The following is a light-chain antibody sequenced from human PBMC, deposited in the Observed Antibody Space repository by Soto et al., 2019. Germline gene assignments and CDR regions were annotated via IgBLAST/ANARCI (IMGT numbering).Light chain of an antibody. CDR1: QSVSSN. J-gene: IGKJ1*01. CDR2: GAS. CDR3: QQYMHWPRT. V-gene: IGKV3-15*01. Sequence: EMVLTQYPVTLSVSPGERATLSCRASQSVSSNLAWYQHRPGQAPRLLIFGASTRATGVPARFSGGGSGTEFTLTISSLQSEDFALYYCQQYMHWPRTFAQGTKVDI.